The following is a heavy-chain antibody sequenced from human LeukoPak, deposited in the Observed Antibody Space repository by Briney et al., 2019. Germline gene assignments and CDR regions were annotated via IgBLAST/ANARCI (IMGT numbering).Heavy chain of an antibody. CDR1: GDSVSSKNGA. CDR2: TYYRSKWYN. J-gene: IGHJ4*02. V-gene: IGHV6-1*01. D-gene: IGHD6-19*01. CDR3: ARDFGTTGWHTFDY. Sequence: SQTLSLTCVVSGDSVSSKNGAWNWIRQSPSRGLKWLGRTYYRSKWYNDYAESMKGRMTISQDTSKNQYSLHLNSVTPDDTAVYYCARDFGTTGWHTFDYWGQGTLVTVSS.